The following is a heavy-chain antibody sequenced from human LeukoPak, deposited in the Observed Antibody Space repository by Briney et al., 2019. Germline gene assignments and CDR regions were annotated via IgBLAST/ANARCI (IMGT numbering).Heavy chain of an antibody. CDR3: ARHAYCSSTSCYPYY. Sequence: GESLQISCKGSGYSFTSYWIGWVRQMPGKGLEWMGIIYPGDSDTRYSPSFQGQVTISADKSISTAYLQWSSLKASDTAMYYCARHAYCSSTSCYPYYWGQGTLVTVSS. CDR1: GYSFTSYW. J-gene: IGHJ4*02. D-gene: IGHD2-2*01. V-gene: IGHV5-51*01. CDR2: IYPGDSDT.